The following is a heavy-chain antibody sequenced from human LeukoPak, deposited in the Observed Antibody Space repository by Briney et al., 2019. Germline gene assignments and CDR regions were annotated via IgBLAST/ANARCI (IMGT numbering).Heavy chain of an antibody. J-gene: IGHJ4*02. D-gene: IGHD6-13*01. CDR2: TYYRSKWYN. CDR1: GDSVSSNSAA. CDR3: AREAGRVAAAGTAYYFDY. V-gene: IGHV6-1*01. Sequence: SQTLSLTCAISGDSVSSNSAAWNWIRQSPSRGLEWLGRTYYRSKWYNDYAVSVKSRITINPDTSKNQFSLQLNSVTPEDTAVYYCAREAGRVAAAGTAYYFDYWGQGTLVTVSS.